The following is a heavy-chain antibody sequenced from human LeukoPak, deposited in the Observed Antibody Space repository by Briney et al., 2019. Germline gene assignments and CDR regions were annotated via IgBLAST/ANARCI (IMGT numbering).Heavy chain of an antibody. V-gene: IGHV1-8*01. J-gene: IGHJ6*03. CDR1: GYTFTSYD. CDR2: MNPNSGNT. D-gene: IGHD2/OR15-2a*01. Sequence: ASVKVSCKASGYTFTSYDINWVRQATGQGLEWMGWMNPNSGNTGYAQKFQGRVTMTRNTSISTAYMELSSLRSEDTAVYYCARFSRPVARVYYYYMDVWGKGTTVTVSS. CDR3: ARFSRPVARVYYYYMDV.